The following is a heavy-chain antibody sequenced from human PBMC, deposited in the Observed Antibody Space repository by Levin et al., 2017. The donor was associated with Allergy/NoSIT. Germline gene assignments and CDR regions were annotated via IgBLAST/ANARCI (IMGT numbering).Heavy chain of an antibody. J-gene: IGHJ6*03. CDR2: IYSSGST. CDR3: ERHLVQGEHSYYHYYMDV. D-gene: IGHD1-1*01. Sequence: SETLSLTCTVSGASISSYYWTWVRQPPGKGLEWIGFIYSSGSTKYNPSLKSRVTFSLDTSKNQFSLKLTSVTAADAAVYYCERHLVQGEHSYYHYYMDVWGKGTTVTVSS. V-gene: IGHV4-59*08. CDR1: GASISSYY.